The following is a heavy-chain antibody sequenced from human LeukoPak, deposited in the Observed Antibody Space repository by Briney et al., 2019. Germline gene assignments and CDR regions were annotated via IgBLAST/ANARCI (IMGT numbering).Heavy chain of an antibody. CDR1: GFTFSNYW. V-gene: IGHV3-7*01. CDR3: ARGLAYHIY. J-gene: IGHJ4*02. Sequence: GGSLRLSCAASGFTFSNYWMSWVRQAPGKGLEWVANIKEDGSEEHFVDSVKGRFTISRDNAENSLFLQMNSLRAKDTAVYYCARGLAYHIYWGQGTLVTVSS. D-gene: IGHD1-14*01. CDR2: IKEDGSEE.